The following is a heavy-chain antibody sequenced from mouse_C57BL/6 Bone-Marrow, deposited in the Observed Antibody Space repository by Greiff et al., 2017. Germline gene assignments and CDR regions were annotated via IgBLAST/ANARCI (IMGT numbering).Heavy chain of an antibody. D-gene: IGHD2-5*01. CDR1: GYTFTSYW. Sequence: VQVVESGAELVKPGASVKLSCKASGYTFTSYWMHWVKQRPGRGLEWIGRIDPNSGGTKYNEKFKSKATLTVDKPSSTAYMQLSSLTSEDSAVYYCARGAYSNYDAMDYWGQGTSVTVSS. CDR3: ARGAYSNYDAMDY. V-gene: IGHV1-72*01. CDR2: IDPNSGGT. J-gene: IGHJ4*01.